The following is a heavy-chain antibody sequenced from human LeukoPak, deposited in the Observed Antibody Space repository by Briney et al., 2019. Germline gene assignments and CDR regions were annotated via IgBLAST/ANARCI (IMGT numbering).Heavy chain of an antibody. Sequence: GGPLRHSCAASGLNLSGYRVNWVRPAPGKGLEWISYSSGSNNLYYADSVKGRFTISRDNAKNSLFLQMNSLRDEDTAVYYCVRTGGYSYGSFEYWGQGTLVTVSS. D-gene: IGHD5-18*01. CDR3: VRTGGYSYGSFEY. CDR2: SSGSNNL. J-gene: IGHJ4*02. V-gene: IGHV3-48*02. CDR1: GLNLSGYR.